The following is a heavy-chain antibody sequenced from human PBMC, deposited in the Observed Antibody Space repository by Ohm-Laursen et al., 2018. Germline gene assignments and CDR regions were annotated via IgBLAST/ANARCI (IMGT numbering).Heavy chain of an antibody. CDR3: APGYCSHTSCSAFDY. V-gene: IGHV3-23*01. CDR2: ISGSSDGT. CDR1: GFTFVNYA. J-gene: IGHJ4*02. D-gene: IGHD2-2*01. Sequence: SLRLSCAASGFTFVNYAMSWVRQAPGKGLEWVSTISGSSDGTYYADSVKGRFTISRDNSKNTLYLQMNSLSAEDTAVYYCAPGYCSHTSCSAFDYWGQGTPVTVSS.